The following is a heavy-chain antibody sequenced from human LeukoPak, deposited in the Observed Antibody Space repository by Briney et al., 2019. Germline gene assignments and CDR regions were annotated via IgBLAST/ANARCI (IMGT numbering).Heavy chain of an antibody. J-gene: IGHJ4*02. V-gene: IGHV1-46*01. Sequence: ASVKVSCKASGYSFTSHYMHWVRQAPGQGLEWLGLINPSGTYTLYAQKFQGRVTMTRDMSTTTDYMELSSLRSEDTAVYYCAREAPDSSSWTDFDYWGQGTLVTVSS. CDR1: GYSFTSHY. D-gene: IGHD6-13*01. CDR3: AREAPDSSSWTDFDY. CDR2: INPSGTYT.